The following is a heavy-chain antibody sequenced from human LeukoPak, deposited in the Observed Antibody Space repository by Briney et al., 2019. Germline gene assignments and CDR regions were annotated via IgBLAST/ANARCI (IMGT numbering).Heavy chain of an antibody. CDR3: ASGSGSSGYYFDY. Sequence: ASVKVSCKASGGTFSSYAISWVRQAPGQGLEWMGRIIPILGIANYAQKFQGRVTITADKSTSTAYMELSSLRSEDTAVYYCASGSGSSGYYFDYWSQGTLVTVSS. J-gene: IGHJ4*02. CDR1: GGTFSSYA. D-gene: IGHD3-22*01. CDR2: IIPILGIA. V-gene: IGHV1-69*04.